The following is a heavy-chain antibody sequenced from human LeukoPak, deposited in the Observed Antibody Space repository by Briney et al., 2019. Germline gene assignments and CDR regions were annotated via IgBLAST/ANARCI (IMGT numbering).Heavy chain of an antibody. CDR1: GGTFSNYA. J-gene: IGHJ4*02. D-gene: IGHD3-10*01. V-gene: IGHV1-69*10. CDR3: ARMAYYYGSGSRSYFDY. Sequence: SVTVSCKASGGTFSNYAISWVRQAPGQGLEWMGWINPNSGGTNYAQKFQGRVTITADKSTSTAYMELSSLRSEDTAVYYCARMAYYYGSGSRSYFDYWGQGTLVTVSS. CDR2: INPNSGGT.